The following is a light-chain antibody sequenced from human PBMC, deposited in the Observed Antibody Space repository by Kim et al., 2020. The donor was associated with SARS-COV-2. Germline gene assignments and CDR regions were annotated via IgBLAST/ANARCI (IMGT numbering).Light chain of an antibody. CDR1: NSNLGIHS. J-gene: IGLJ3*02. V-gene: IGLV1-44*01. Sequence: GERVIISCSGSNSNLGIHSVIWYQHLPQTAPTVLIYGNNQRPSEVPDRFSASKSGTSASLAISGPQPEDEADYYCASWDDSLNGRVFGGGTQLTVL. CDR3: ASWDDSLNGRV. CDR2: GNN.